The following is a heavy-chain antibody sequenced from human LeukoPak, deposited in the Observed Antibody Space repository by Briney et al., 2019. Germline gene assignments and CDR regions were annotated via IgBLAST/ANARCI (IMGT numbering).Heavy chain of an antibody. J-gene: IGHJ4*02. D-gene: IGHD6-6*01. CDR1: GFTVSSNY. CDR3: AIAARYYFDY. Sequence: GGSLRLSCAASGFTVSSNYMSWVRQAPGRGLEWVSVIYSGGSTYYADSVKGRFTISRHNSKNTLYLQMNSLRAEDTAVYYCAIAARYYFDYWGQGTLVTVSS. CDR2: IYSGGST. V-gene: IGHV3-53*04.